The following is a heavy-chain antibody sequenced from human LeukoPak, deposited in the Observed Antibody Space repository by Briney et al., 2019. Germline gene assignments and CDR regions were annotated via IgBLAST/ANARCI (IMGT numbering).Heavy chain of an antibody. V-gene: IGHV3-30*02. Sequence: PGGSLRLSCAASGFTFSSYGMHWVRQAPGKALEGVAFIRYDGSNKYYADSVKGRFTISRDNSKNTLYLQVNSLRAEDTAVYYCAKDYYGSGSYYNGDTDYWGQGTLVTVSS. J-gene: IGHJ4*02. D-gene: IGHD3-10*01. CDR1: GFTFSSYG. CDR2: IRYDGSNK. CDR3: AKDYYGSGSYYNGDTDY.